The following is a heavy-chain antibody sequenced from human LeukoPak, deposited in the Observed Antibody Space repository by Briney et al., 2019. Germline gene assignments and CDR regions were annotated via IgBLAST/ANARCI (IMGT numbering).Heavy chain of an antibody. J-gene: IGHJ4*02. V-gene: IGHV3-7*03. CDR3: ALEKDDSPDY. D-gene: IGHD3-22*01. Sequence: ASLRLSCSASGFTFSSYWMSWVRQAPGKGLEWVANIKQDGREKYYVDSVKGRFTISRDNSKNTLYLQMNSLRAGDAAVYYCALEKDDSPDYWGQGTLVTVSS. CDR2: IKQDGREK. CDR1: GFTFSSYW.